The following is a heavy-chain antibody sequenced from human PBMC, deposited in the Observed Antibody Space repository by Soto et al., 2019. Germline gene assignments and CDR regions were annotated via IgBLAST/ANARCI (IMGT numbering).Heavy chain of an antibody. CDR1: GGSISGYN. CDR3: ARVQAGTIDY. Sequence: NPSDTLSLTCTVSGGSISGYNWSWLRQPPGKGLEWIGYIYYSGSTNYNPSLKSRVTISVDTSKNQFSLKLSSVSAADTAMYYCARVQAGTIDYWGQGALITVSS. V-gene: IGHV4-59*01. J-gene: IGHJ4*02. D-gene: IGHD1-1*01. CDR2: IYYSGST.